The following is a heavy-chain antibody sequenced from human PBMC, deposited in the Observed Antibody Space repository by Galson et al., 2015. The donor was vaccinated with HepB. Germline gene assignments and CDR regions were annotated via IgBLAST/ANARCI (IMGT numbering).Heavy chain of an antibody. V-gene: IGHV3-30*18. D-gene: IGHD1-26*01. Sequence: SLRLSCAASGFTFSSYGMHWVRQAPGKGLEWVAVISYDGSNKYYADSVKGRFTISRDNSKNTLYLQMNSLRAEDTAVYYCAKPRIVGDPYYYYGMDVWGQGTTVTVSS. CDR2: ISYDGSNK. J-gene: IGHJ6*02. CDR1: GFTFSSYG. CDR3: AKPRIVGDPYYYYGMDV.